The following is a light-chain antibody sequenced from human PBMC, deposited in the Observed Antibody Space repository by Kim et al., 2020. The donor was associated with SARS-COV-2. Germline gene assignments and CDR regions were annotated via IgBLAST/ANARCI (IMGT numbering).Light chain of an antibody. Sequence: SPGERANLSCRASQSVNYMHVVWYQQRPGQPPRLVMDGASSRVAGTPDRFSGSGSGTDFTLTISRLEPEDFAVYYCQHFGSPPIAFGQGTRLEIK. CDR1: QSVNYMH. CDR3: QHFGSPPIA. CDR2: GAS. V-gene: IGKV3-20*01. J-gene: IGKJ5*01.